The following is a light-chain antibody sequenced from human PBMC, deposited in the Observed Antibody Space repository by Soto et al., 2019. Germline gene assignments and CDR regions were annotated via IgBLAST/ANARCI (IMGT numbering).Light chain of an antibody. CDR3: QQRNNWPIT. V-gene: IGKV3D-20*02. J-gene: IGKJ5*01. CDR1: HSVSTSS. CDR2: GAS. Sequence: EIVLTQSPGTLSLSPGERATLSCRASHSVSTSSLSWYQQKPGQAPRLLIYGASSRATGIPDRFSGSGSGTDFTLTISSLEPEDFALYYCQQRNNWPITFGQGTRLEIK.